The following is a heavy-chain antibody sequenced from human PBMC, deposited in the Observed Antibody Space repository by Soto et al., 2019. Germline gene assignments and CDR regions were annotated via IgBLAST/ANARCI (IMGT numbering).Heavy chain of an antibody. Sequence: VQLVESGGGLVKPGGSLRLSCAASGFTFSSYAMSWVRQAPGKGLEWIGEINHSGSTNYNPSLKSRVTISVDTSKNQFSLKLSSVTAADTAVYYCARGLWVSSGWSPRYYYYGMDVWGQGTTVTVSS. J-gene: IGHJ6*02. D-gene: IGHD6-19*01. CDR1: GFTFSSYA. V-gene: IGHV4-34*01. CDR3: ARGLWVSSGWSPRYYYYGMDV. CDR2: INHSGST.